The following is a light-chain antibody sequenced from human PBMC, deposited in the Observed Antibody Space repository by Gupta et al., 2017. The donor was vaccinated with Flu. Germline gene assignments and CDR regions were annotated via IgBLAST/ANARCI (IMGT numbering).Light chain of an antibody. Sequence: DVVMTQTPLSLSVIPGQPASISCKSNQSLLYSDGKTYLYWYVQRPGQPPQPLIYEVSNRFSGVSDRFSGSGSGTDFTLKISRVEAEDVGVYYCRQNIHLPWTFGRGTKVEIK. CDR1: QSLLYSDGKTY. J-gene: IGKJ1*01. V-gene: IGKV2D-29*01. CDR2: EVS. CDR3: RQNIHLPWT.